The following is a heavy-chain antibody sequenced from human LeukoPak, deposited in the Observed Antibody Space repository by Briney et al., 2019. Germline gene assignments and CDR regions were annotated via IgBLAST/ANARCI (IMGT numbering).Heavy chain of an antibody. CDR3: AHGGSFDI. J-gene: IGHJ3*02. CDR2: IYSGSST. CDR1: GFTVSSNY. V-gene: IGHV3-66*01. Sequence: PGGSLRLSCAASGFTVSSNYMSWVRQAPGKGLEWVSVIYSGSSTYYADSVKGRFTYYADSVKGRFTISRDNAKNSLYLQMNSLRAEDTAVYYCAHGGSFDIWGQGTMVTVSS.